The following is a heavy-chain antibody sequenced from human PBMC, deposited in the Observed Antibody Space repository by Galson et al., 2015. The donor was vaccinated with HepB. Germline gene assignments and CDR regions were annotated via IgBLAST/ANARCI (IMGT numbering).Heavy chain of an antibody. Sequence: SVKVSCKASGGTFSSYAISWVRQAPGQGLEWMGRIIPILGVTNYAQKFQGRVTITADKSASTAYMELSSLRSEDTAVYYCARTVEMSTARRYFDYWGQGTLATVSS. CDR2: IIPILGVT. V-gene: IGHV1-69*04. D-gene: IGHD5-24*01. CDR1: GGTFSSYA. J-gene: IGHJ4*02. CDR3: ARTVEMSTARRYFDY.